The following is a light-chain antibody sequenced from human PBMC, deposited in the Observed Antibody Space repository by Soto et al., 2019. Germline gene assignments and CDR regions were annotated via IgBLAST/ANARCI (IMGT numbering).Light chain of an antibody. CDR2: GAS. V-gene: IGKV3-20*01. CDR3: QQYGSSPLT. CDR1: QSVSSSY. Sequence: EIVLTQSPGTLSLSPWERATLSCRASQSVSSSYLAWYQQKPGQAPRLLIYGASSRATGIPDRFSGSGSGTDFTLTISRLEPEDFAVYYCQQYGSSPLTFGGGTKVEI. J-gene: IGKJ4*01.